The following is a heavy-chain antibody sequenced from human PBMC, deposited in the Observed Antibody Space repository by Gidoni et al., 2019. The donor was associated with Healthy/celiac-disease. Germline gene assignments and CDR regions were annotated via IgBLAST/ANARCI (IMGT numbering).Heavy chain of an antibody. Sequence: QVQLQQWGAGLLKPSETLSLTCAVYGGSFSGYYWSWIRQPPGKGLEWIGEINHSGSTNYNPSLKSRVTISVDTSKNQFSLKLSSVTAADTAVYYCARWGVVVAAPTLDAFDIWGQGTMVTVSS. CDR1: GGSFSGYY. V-gene: IGHV4-34*01. D-gene: IGHD2-15*01. J-gene: IGHJ3*02. CDR2: INHSGST. CDR3: ARWGVVVAAPTLDAFDI.